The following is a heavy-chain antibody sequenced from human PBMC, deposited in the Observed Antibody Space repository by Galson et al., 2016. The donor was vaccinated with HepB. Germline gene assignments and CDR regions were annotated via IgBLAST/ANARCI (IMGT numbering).Heavy chain of an antibody. CDR2: INPNTGAT. Sequence: SVKVSCKASGYTFIAHYVHWVRQAPGQGLEWMGRINPNTGATNYAQKFQGRVTMTTDTSINTAYMELSSLRSDDTAVYYCARDYREYWGQGAQVTVSS. V-gene: IGHV1-2*06. J-gene: IGHJ4*02. CDR1: GYTFIAHY. CDR3: ARDYREY. D-gene: IGHD1-14*01.